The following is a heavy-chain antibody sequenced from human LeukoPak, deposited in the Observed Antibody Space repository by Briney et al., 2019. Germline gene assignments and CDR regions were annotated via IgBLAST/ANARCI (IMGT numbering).Heavy chain of an antibody. CDR3: AKESPYAVGGTSRVYYFDY. Sequence: PGGSLRLSCSASGSTFSSYAISWVRQAPGKGLEWVSAISNRGRTYYRDSVKGRFTISRDDSKNTVHLQMNSLRADDTALYYCAKESPYAVGGTSRVYYFDYWGQGALVTVSS. V-gene: IGHV3-23*01. CDR2: ISNRGRT. D-gene: IGHD1-26*01. CDR1: GSTFSSYA. J-gene: IGHJ4*02.